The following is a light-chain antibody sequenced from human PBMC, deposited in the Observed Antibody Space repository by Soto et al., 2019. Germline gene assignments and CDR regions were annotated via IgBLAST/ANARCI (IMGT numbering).Light chain of an antibody. J-gene: IGKJ5*01. V-gene: IGKV3-11*01. CDR1: QSVSSY. Sequence: EIVLTQSPSTLSFSPCERATRSCRTSQSVSSYLAWYQQKPGQAPRLLIYDASNRATGIPARFSGSGSGTDFTLTISSLEPEDFAVYYCQQRSNFITFGQGTRLEIK. CDR2: DAS. CDR3: QQRSNFIT.